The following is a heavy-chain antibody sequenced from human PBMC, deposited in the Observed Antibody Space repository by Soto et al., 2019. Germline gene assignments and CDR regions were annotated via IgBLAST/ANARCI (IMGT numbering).Heavy chain of an antibody. CDR3: ARGITYYDILTGHHDYFDY. CDR2: ISAYNGNT. V-gene: IGHV1-18*01. J-gene: IGHJ4*02. CDR1: GYTFTSYG. D-gene: IGHD3-9*01. Sequence: ASVKVSCKASGYTFTSYGISWVLQAPGQGLEWMGWISAYNGNTNYAQKLQGRVTMTTDTSTSTAYMELRSLRSDDTAVYYCARGITYYDILTGHHDYFDYWGQGTLVTVSS.